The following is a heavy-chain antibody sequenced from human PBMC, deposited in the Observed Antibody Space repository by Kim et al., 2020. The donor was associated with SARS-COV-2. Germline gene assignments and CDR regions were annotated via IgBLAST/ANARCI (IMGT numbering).Heavy chain of an antibody. J-gene: IGHJ4*02. Sequence: GSDKNYGDSVKGRFTIARDNAKNSLYLQMNSRRVEDTALYYCARGGRADSWGQGTLVTVSS. CDR2: GSDK. V-gene: IGHV3-7*01. D-gene: IGHD3-16*01. CDR3: ARGGRADS.